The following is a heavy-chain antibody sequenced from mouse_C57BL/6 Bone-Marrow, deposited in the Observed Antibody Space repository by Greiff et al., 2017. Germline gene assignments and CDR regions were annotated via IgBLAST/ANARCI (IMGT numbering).Heavy chain of an antibody. V-gene: IGHV1-81*01. Sequence: QVQLQQPGAELARPGASVKLSCKASGYTFTSYGMSWVKQRTGQGLEWIGEIHPSSGNTYYNEKFKGKATLTVDKSSSTAYMQISSLPSEDSAVXFCAQLKYDFDYWGQGTTLTVSS. CDR1: GYTFTSYG. CDR2: IHPSSGNT. J-gene: IGHJ2*01. CDR3: AQLKYDFDY. D-gene: IGHD2-14*01.